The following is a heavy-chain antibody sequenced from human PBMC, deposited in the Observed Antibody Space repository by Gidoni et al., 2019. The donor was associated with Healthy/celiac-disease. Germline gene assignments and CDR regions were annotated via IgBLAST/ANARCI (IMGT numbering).Heavy chain of an antibody. CDR1: GITFRRYV. CDR3: AKAGWYYDFWSGYPPYFDY. CDR2: ISYDGSNK. J-gene: IGHJ4*02. V-gene: IGHV3-30*18. Sequence: QVQLVESGGGVVQPGRSLRHSCAAPGITFRRYVLHWVRQAPGKGLEWVAVISYDGSNKYYADSVKGRFTISRDNSKNTLYLQMNSLRAEDTAVYYCAKAGWYYDFWSGYPPYFDYWGQGTLVTVSS. D-gene: IGHD3-3*01.